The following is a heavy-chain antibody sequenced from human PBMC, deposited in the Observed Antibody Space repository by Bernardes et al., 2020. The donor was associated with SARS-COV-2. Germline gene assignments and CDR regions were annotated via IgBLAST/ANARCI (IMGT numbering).Heavy chain of an antibody. J-gene: IGHJ6*02. CDR1: GFIFSSHT. Sequence: GGSLRLSRAASGFIFSSHTMTWVRQAPGEGLKWVSSISSSSSYIYYADSVQGRFTISRDNAKNSLYLQMNSLRAEDTAMYYCARVGPLTPTGGYYCGMDVGDQGTTVTVSS. CDR3: ARVGPLTPTGGYYCGMDV. D-gene: IGHD7-27*01. V-gene: IGHV3-21*01. CDR2: ISSSSSYI.